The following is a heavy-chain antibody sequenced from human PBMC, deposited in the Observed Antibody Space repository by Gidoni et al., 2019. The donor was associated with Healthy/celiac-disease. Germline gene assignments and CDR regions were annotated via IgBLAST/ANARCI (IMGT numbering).Heavy chain of an antibody. CDR3: ARVGIQLWHNFATFDY. V-gene: IGHV4-61*01. D-gene: IGHD5-18*01. J-gene: IGHJ4*02. CDR2: IYYSGST. Sequence: QVQLQESGPGLVKPSETLSLTCTVSGGSVSSGSYYWSWIRQPPGKGLEWIGYIYYSGSTNYNPSLKSRVTISVDTSKNQFSLKLSSVTAADTAVYYCARVGIQLWHNFATFDYWGQGTLVTVSS. CDR1: GGSVSSGSYY.